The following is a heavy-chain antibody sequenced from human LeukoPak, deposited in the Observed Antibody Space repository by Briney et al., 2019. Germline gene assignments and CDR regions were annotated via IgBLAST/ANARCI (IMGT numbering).Heavy chain of an antibody. J-gene: IGHJ5*02. D-gene: IGHD3-22*01. Sequence: SETLSLTCTVSGGSISSYYWSWIRQPPGKGLEWIGYIYYSGSTNYNPSLKSRVTISVDTSKNQFSLKLSSVTAADTAVYYCATPYYYDSSGYVTWGQGTLVTVS. CDR1: GGSISSYY. V-gene: IGHV4-59*01. CDR3: ATPYYYDSSGYVT. CDR2: IYYSGST.